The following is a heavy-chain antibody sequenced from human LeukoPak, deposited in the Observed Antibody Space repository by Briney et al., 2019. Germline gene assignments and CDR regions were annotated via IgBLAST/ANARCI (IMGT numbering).Heavy chain of an antibody. J-gene: IGHJ4*02. Sequence: GGSLRLSCATSGFTFSIYSMNWVRQAPGEGLEWVSSISSSSIYIYYADSVKGRFTISRDNAKNSLYLQMNSLRAEDTAVYYCARGLYSSSWYDFDYWGQGTLVTVSS. CDR3: ARGLYSSSWYDFDY. D-gene: IGHD6-13*01. V-gene: IGHV3-21*01. CDR2: ISSSSIYI. CDR1: GFTFSIYS.